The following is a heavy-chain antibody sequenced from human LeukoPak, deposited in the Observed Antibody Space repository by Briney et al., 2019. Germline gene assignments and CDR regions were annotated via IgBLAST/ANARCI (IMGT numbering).Heavy chain of an antibody. CDR1: GFNLGSHD. D-gene: IGHD5-18*01. CDR3: VREARGYHYTYFDY. J-gene: IGHJ4*02. Sequence: GGSLRLSCTASGFNLGSHDMHWVRQIPGQGLEWVAAVSSGFHAFFADSVQGRFTVSREDARNSLYLQMNSLRAGDTAVYYCVREARGYHYTYFDYWGQGTLVTVSS. V-gene: IGHV3-13*01. CDR2: VSSGFHA.